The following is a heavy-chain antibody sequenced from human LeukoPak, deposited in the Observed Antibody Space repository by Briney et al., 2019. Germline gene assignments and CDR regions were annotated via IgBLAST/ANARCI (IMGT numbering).Heavy chain of an antibody. CDR2: IYYSGST. D-gene: IGHD3-22*01. Sequence: PSETLSLTCTVSGGSISSSSYYWGWIRQPPGKGLEWIGSIYYSGSTYYNPSLKSRVTISVDTSKNQFSLKLSSVTAADTAVYYCARQAWVGDSRAGEIDYWGQGTLVTVSS. CDR3: ARQAWVGDSRAGEIDY. V-gene: IGHV4-39*01. CDR1: GGSISSSSYY. J-gene: IGHJ4*02.